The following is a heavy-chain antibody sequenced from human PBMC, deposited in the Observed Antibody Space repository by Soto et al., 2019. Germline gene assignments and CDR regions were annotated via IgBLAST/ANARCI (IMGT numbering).Heavy chain of an antibody. CDR1: GGSISSSSYY. D-gene: IGHD2-2*01. CDR3: ARLVGYCSIPSGPAGDYYYSGMAV. V-gene: IGHV4-39*01. CDR2: IYYSGST. J-gene: IGHJ6*02. Sequence: PSETLSLTCTVSGGSISSSSYYWGWIRQPPGKGLEWIGSIYYSGSTYYNPSLKSRVTISVDTSKNQFSLKLSSVTAADTAVYYCARLVGYCSIPSGPAGDYYYSGMAVWGQGTTVTVSS.